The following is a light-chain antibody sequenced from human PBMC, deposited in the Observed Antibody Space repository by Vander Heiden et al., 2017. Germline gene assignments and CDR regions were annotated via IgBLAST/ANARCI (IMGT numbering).Light chain of an antibody. CDR1: HRVSSN. CDR2: GAS. J-gene: IGKJ1*01. CDR3: QQENNCPRT. V-gene: IGKV3-15*01. Sequence: IFMTQSPATLSVSRGDRATLFSRPSHRVSSNLAWYQQKPGQAPRLLIYGASTRATGIPARFSGSGSGTEFTLTISSLQSEDFAVYYCQQENNCPRTFGQGTKVEIK.